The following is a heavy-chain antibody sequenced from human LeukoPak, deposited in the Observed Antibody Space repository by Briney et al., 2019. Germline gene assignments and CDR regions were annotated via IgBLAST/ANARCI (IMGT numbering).Heavy chain of an antibody. CDR2: INPNSGGT. Sequence: ASVKVSCKASGYTFTGYYMHWVRQAPGQGLEWMGWINPNSGGTNYAQKFQGRVTMTRDTSISTAYMELSRLRSDDTAVYYCARDPGIAAAGTGWFGPWGQGTLVTVSS. CDR3: ARDPGIAAAGTGWFGP. CDR1: GYTFTGYY. V-gene: IGHV1-2*02. D-gene: IGHD6-13*01. J-gene: IGHJ5*02.